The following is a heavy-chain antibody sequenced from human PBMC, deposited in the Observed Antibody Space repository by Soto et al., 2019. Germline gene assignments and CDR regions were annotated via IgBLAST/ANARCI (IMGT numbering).Heavy chain of an antibody. CDR3: VRHRGSGYDSNGFDP. V-gene: IGHV4-39*01. D-gene: IGHD5-12*01. CDR2: IFYDGTT. Sequence: QLQLQQSGPRLVKPSETLSLACTVSRGFIDTSGHYWGWVRQSPGKDLQWIGSIFYDGTTYYNPSLKSRVIISVDTSMNQFFLRLNSVTAADTSVYFCVRHRGSGYDSNGFDPWGQGTLVTVSS. CDR1: RGFIDTSGHY. J-gene: IGHJ5*02.